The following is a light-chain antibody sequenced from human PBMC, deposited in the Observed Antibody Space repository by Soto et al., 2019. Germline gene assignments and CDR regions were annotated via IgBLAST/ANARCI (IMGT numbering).Light chain of an antibody. J-gene: IGKJ4*01. CDR3: QKCKVAPFT. Sequence: IQMTQSPSSVSASVGDRVTITCRASQGISSWLAWYQQKPGKVPKLLIYAASTLQSGVPSRFSGSGSGTDFTLTISSLQPEDVATYYCQKCKVAPFTFGGGTKVDIK. V-gene: IGKV1-27*01. CDR2: AAS. CDR1: QGISSW.